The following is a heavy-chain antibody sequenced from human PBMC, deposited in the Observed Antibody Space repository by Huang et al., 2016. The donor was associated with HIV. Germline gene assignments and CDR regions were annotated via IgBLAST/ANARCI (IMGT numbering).Heavy chain of an antibody. CDR2: CNPIFGTT. CDR3: ARARGYYDSSVSYYFDY. D-gene: IGHD3-22*01. CDR1: GGTFSSYA. J-gene: IGHJ4*02. Sequence: QVQLVQSGAEVKKPGSSVKVSCKASGGTFSSYAFSWVRQAPGQGMEWMGGCNPIFGTTNNAKKYKGRVTSTADESTSTAYMELSSLRSEDTAVYYCARARGYYDSSVSYYFDYWGQGTLVTVSS. V-gene: IGHV1-69*13.